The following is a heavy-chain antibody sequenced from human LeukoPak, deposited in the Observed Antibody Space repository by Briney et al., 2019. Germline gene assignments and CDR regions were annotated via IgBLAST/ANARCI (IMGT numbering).Heavy chain of an antibody. D-gene: IGHD1-20*01. J-gene: IGHJ5*02. CDR2: IYPDDSDA. CDR3: ARRGEVTGITYWFDP. Sequence: GESLKISCRGSGYNFTNYWIVWVRQMPGKGLEWMGIIYPDDSDARYIPSFQGQVTISVDKSISTACLQWSSLKASDTAMYYCARRGEVTGITYWFDPWGQGTLVTVSS. V-gene: IGHV5-51*01. CDR1: GYNFTNYW.